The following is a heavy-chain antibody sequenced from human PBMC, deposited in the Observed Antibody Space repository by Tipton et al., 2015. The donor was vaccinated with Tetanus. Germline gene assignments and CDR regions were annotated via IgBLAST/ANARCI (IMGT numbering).Heavy chain of an antibody. Sequence: SLRLSCAASGFTFSSYAVSWVRQAPGKGLEWVSAISGSGGSTYYADSVKGLFTISRDNSKNTLYLQMNSLRAEDTAVYYCAKTIVVVTAESAFDIWGQGTMVTVSS. CDR1: GFTFSSYA. CDR3: AKTIVVVTAESAFDI. D-gene: IGHD2-21*02. J-gene: IGHJ3*02. V-gene: IGHV3-23*01. CDR2: ISGSGGST.